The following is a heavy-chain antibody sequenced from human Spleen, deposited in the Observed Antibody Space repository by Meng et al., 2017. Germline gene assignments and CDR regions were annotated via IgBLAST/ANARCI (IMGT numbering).Heavy chain of an antibody. Sequence: GSLRLSCTVSGYFISSGYHWGWIRQPPGKGLEWIGSIHHSGSTYHNPSLQSRVTISVDTYKYQFSLKLSSVTAAGTAVYYCARMTLGDLSLYRSYFDYWGQGTLVTVSS. J-gene: IGHJ4*02. CDR1: GYFISSGYH. CDR3: ARMTLGDLSLYRSYFDY. D-gene: IGHD3-16*02. V-gene: IGHV4-38-2*02. CDR2: IHHSGST.